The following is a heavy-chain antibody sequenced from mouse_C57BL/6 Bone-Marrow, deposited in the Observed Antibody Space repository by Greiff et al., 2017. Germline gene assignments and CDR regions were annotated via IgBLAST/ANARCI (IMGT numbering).Heavy chain of an antibody. V-gene: IGHV14-4*01. J-gene: IGHJ1*03. CDR1: GFNIKDDY. Sequence: EVQLKQSGAELVRPGASVKLSCTASGFNIKDDYMHWVKQRPEQGLEWIGWIDPENGDTEYASKVQGKATITADTSYNRAYLQLSSLTAEDTGVYYCTAAAGDVWGKGTTVTVSS. CDR2: IDPENGDT. CDR3: TAAAGDV.